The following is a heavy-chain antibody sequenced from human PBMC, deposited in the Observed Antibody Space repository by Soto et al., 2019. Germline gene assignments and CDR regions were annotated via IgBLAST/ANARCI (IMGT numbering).Heavy chain of an antibody. D-gene: IGHD3-22*01. CDR3: ARGGGNADYDSSPGFKPNYFDY. Sequence: SVKVSCKASRYTFTKYFTQWVRQGPGQGLEWMGGIIPIFGTANYAQKFQGRVTITADESTSTAYMELSSLRSEDTAVYYCARGGGNADYDSSPGFKPNYFDYWGQGTLVTVSS. V-gene: IGHV1-69*13. J-gene: IGHJ4*02. CDR2: IIPIFGTA. CDR1: RYTFTKYF.